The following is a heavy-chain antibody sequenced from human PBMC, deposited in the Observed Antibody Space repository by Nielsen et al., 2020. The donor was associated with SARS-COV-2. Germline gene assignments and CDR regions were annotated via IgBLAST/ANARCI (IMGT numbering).Heavy chain of an antibody. CDR3: AKLYAPDSYFDL. CDR2: ISWNSGSI. J-gene: IGHJ2*01. CDR1: GFTFDDYA. V-gene: IGHV3-9*01. D-gene: IGHD5/OR15-5a*01. Sequence: SLKISCAASGFTFDDYAMHWVRQAPGKVLEWVSGISWNSGSIGYADSVKGRFTISRDNAKNSLYLQMNSLRAEDTALYYCAKLYAPDSYFDLWGRGTLVTVSS.